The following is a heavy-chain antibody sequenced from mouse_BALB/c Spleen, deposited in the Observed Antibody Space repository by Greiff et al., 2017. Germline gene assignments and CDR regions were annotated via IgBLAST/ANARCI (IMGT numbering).Heavy chain of an antibody. CDR1: GFTFSSFG. D-gene: IGHD3-1*01. J-gene: IGHJ3*01. CDR2: ISSGSSTI. CDR3: ARGGSGYPWFAY. Sequence: EVKLMESGGGLVQPGGSRKLSCAASGFTFSSFGMHWVRQAPEKGLEWVAYISSGSSTIYYADTVKGRFTISRDNPKNTLFLQMTSLRSEDTAMYYCARGGSGYPWFAYWGQGTLVTVSA. V-gene: IGHV5-17*02.